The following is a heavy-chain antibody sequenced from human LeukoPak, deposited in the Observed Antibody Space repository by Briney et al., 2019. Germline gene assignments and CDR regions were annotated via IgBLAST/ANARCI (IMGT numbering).Heavy chain of an antibody. CDR1: EFSVGSNY. Sequence: GGSLRLSCAASEFSVGSNYVTWVRQAPGKGLEWVSGISGSGGATYYVDSVKGRFTISRDDPHNTLYLQMNSLRAEDTAVYFCARGGVDYYGSGTYYLMYYFDYWGQGALVTVSS. J-gene: IGHJ4*02. V-gene: IGHV3-23*01. D-gene: IGHD3-10*01. CDR2: ISGSGGAT. CDR3: ARGGVDYYGSGTYYLMYYFDY.